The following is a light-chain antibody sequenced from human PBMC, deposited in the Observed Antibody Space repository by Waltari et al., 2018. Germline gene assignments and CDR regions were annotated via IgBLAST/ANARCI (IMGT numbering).Light chain of an antibody. CDR2: LNSDGSH. V-gene: IGLV4-69*02. J-gene: IGLJ3*02. Sequence: QQPVTGPRYLMKLNSDGSHSKGDEIPDRFSGSSSGAARYLTISTVQSEDEADYYCQTGGHGTWVFGGGTKLTVL. CDR3: QTGGHGTWV.